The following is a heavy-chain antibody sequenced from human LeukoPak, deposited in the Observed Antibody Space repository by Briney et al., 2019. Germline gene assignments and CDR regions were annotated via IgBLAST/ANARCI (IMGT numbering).Heavy chain of an antibody. V-gene: IGHV4-39*01. CDR1: GGSISSSSYY. J-gene: IGHJ4*02. CDR3: ARRYHYDSSGYPYFDY. CDR2: IYYNGST. D-gene: IGHD3-22*01. Sequence: SETLSLTCTVSGGSISSSSYYWGWIRQPPGKGLEWIGSIYYNGSTYYNPSLKSRVTISVDTSKNQFSLKLSSVTAADTAVYYCARRYHYDSSGYPYFDYWGQGTLVTVSS.